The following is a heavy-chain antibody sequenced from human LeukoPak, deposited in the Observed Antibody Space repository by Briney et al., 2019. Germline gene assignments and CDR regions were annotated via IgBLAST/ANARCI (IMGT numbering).Heavy chain of an antibody. V-gene: IGHV4-39*01. CDR3: ARHRQEMATITPIDFFDY. Sequence: PSETLSLTCTVSGGSISSCSYYWCWIRQPPGKGLEWIGSIYYSGSTYYNPSLKSRVTISVDTSKNQFSLKLSSVTAADTAVYYCARHRQEMATITPIDFFDYWGQGTLVTVSS. CDR2: IYYSGST. J-gene: IGHJ4*02. D-gene: IGHD5-24*01. CDR1: GGSISSCSYY.